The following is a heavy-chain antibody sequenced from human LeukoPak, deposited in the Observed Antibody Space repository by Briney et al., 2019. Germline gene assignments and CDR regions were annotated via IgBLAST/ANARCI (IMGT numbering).Heavy chain of an antibody. CDR2: INPSGGST. CDR3: ARGGYDSSGYYYDYFDY. J-gene: IGHJ4*02. Sequence: VASVKVSCKASGYTFTGYYMHWVRQAPGQGLEWMGIINPSGGSTSYAQKFQGRVTMTRDMSTSTVYMELSSLRSEDTAVYYCARGGYDSSGYYYDYFDYWGQGTLATVSS. D-gene: IGHD3-22*01. V-gene: IGHV1-46*01. CDR1: GYTFTGYY.